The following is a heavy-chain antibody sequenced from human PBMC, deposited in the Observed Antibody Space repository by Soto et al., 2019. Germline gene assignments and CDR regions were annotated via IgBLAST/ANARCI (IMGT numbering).Heavy chain of an antibody. CDR1: GGTFSSYA. Sequence: QVQLVQSGAEVKKPGSSVKVSCKASGGTFSSYAISWVRQAPGQGLEWMGGIIPICGTANYAQKFQGRVTITADESTSTAYMELSSLRSEDTAVYYCASGSPRYYYDSSGSPHFDYWGQGTLVTVSS. CDR3: ASGSPRYYYDSSGSPHFDY. V-gene: IGHV1-69*01. D-gene: IGHD3-22*01. J-gene: IGHJ4*02. CDR2: IIPICGTA.